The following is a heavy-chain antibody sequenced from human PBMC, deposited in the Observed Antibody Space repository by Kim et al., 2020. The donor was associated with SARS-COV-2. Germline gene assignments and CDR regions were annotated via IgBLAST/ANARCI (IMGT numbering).Heavy chain of an antibody. V-gene: IGHV3-23*01. D-gene: IGHD2-15*01. CDR3: AKGACSGGGGGGCAFFFVS. CDR2: IRDSGSST. CDR1: GFTFTSYA. J-gene: IGHJ4*02. Sequence: GGSLRLSCAASGFTFTSYAMHWVRQAPGKGLEWVSGIRDSGSSTYYADSVKGRFTISRDNSKNTLDLQMNSMRAEDTAAYYCAKGACSGGGGGGCAFFFVSCGQGALVAVSS.